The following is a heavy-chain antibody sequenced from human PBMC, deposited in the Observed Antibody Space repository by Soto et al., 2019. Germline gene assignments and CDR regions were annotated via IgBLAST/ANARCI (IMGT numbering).Heavy chain of an antibody. D-gene: IGHD3-3*01. CDR2: IDPSDSYT. V-gene: IGHV5-10-1*01. Sequence: GESLKISCKGSGYSFTSYWISWVRQMPGKGLEWMGRIDPSDSYTNYSPSFQGHVTISADKSISTAYLQWSSLKASDTAMYYRASQKTIFGVGYGMDVWGQGTTVTVSS. CDR3: ASQKTIFGVGYGMDV. CDR1: GYSFTSYW. J-gene: IGHJ6*02.